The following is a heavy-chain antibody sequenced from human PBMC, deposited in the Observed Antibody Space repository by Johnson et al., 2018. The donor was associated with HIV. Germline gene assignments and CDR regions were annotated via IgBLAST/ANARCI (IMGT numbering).Heavy chain of an antibody. J-gene: IGHJ3*01. CDR3: AKGRGYDYDALDF. CDR2: IKQDGSEK. CDR1: GFTLSTYW. D-gene: IGHD5-12*01. V-gene: IGHV3-7*01. Sequence: VQLVESGGGLVQPGGSLRLSCAASGFTLSTYWMSWVRQAPGKGLEWVANIKQDGSEKYCVDSVTGRFTISRDNAKNSLYLQMNSLKAEDTGVYYCAKGRGYDYDALDFWGQGTMVTVSS.